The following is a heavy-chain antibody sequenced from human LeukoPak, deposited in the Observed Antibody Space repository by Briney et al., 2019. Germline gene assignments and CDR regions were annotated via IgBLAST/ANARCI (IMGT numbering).Heavy chain of an antibody. D-gene: IGHD3-10*01. Sequence: GGSLRLSCAASGFTFSNYGVSWVRQAPGRGWEWVSAISGSGDSTYYADSVKGRFTISRDNSKNTLYLQMNSLRAEDTAVYYCASHYGSGSSNWLDPWGQGTLVTVSS. J-gene: IGHJ5*02. CDR1: GFTFSNYG. CDR3: ASHYGSGSSNWLDP. CDR2: ISGSGDST. V-gene: IGHV3-23*01.